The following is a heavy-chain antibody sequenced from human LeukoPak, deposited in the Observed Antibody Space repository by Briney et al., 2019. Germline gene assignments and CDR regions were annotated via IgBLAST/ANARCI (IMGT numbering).Heavy chain of an antibody. Sequence: GGSLRLSCAASGFTFSSYAFHWVRQAPGKGLEWVAVISYDGRNQNFADSVKGRFTISRDNSKNSLYLQMNSLRTEDTALFYCAKDSLSIAAGGYFDYWGQGTLVTVSS. J-gene: IGHJ4*02. D-gene: IGHD6-6*01. V-gene: IGHV3-30*04. CDR2: ISYDGRNQ. CDR1: GFTFSSYA. CDR3: AKDSLSIAAGGYFDY.